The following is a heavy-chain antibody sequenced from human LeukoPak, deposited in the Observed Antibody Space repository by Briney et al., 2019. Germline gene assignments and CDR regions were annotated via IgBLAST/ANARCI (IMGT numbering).Heavy chain of an antibody. Sequence: SQTLSLTCAISRDSVSSNSAAWNWIRQSPSRGLEWLGRTYYRSKWYNDYAVSVKSRITINPDTSKNQFSLQLNSVTPEDTAVYYCARRQQWLAHFGYLDYWGQGTLVTVSS. V-gene: IGHV6-1*01. CDR1: RDSVSSNSAA. D-gene: IGHD6-19*01. CDR2: TYYRSKWYN. CDR3: ARRQQWLAHFGYLDY. J-gene: IGHJ4*02.